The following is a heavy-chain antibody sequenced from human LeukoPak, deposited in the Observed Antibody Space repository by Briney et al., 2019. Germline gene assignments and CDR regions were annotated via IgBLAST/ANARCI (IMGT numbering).Heavy chain of an antibody. V-gene: IGHV4-4*07. J-gene: IGHJ6*03. Sequence: PSETLSLTCTVSGGSISSYYWSWIRQPAGKGLEWIGRIYTSGSTNYNPSLKSRVTMSVDTSKNQFSLKLSSVTAADTAVYYCARSLSLQLWSSMDVWGKGTTLTVSS. CDR3: ARSLSLQLWSSMDV. CDR1: GGSISSYY. D-gene: IGHD5-18*01. CDR2: IYTSGST.